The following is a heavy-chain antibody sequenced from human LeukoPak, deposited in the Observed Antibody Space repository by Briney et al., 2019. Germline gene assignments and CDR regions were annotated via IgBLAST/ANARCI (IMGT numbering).Heavy chain of an antibody. Sequence: GGSLRLSCAASGFTFSSYWMSWVRQAPGKGLEWVANIKQDGSEKYYVDSVKGRFTISRDNAKNSLYRQMNSLRAEDTAVYYCASQIVVAGTLDGWYYYFDYWGQGTLVTVSS. CDR3: ASQIVVAGTLDGWYYYFDY. D-gene: IGHD6-19*01. J-gene: IGHJ4*02. V-gene: IGHV3-7*01. CDR2: IKQDGSEK. CDR1: GFTFSSYW.